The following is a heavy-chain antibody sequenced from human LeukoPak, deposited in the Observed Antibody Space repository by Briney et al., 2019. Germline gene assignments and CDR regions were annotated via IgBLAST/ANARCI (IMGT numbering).Heavy chain of an antibody. J-gene: IGHJ4*02. CDR1: GFTFSSYA. V-gene: IGHV3-23*01. D-gene: IGHD4-17*01. CDR3: AKGRPNYHGDYFRSGFFDY. CDR2: ISGSGGST. Sequence: GGSLRLSCAASGFTFSSYAMSWVRQAPGKGLEWVSAISGSGGSTYYADSVKGRFTISRDNSKNTLYLQMNSLRAEDTAVYYWAKGRPNYHGDYFRSGFFDYWGQGTLVTVSS.